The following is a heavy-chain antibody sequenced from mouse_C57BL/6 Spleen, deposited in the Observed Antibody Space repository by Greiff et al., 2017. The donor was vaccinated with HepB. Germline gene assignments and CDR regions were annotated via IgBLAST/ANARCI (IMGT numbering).Heavy chain of an antibody. D-gene: IGHD4-1*01. CDR1: GYAFSSSW. Sequence: QVQLQQSGPELVKPGASVKISCKASGYAFSSSWMNWVKQRPGKGLEWIGRIYPGDGDTNYNGKFKGKATLTADKSSSTAYMQLSSLTSEDSAVYFCAREELGPFAYWGQGTLVTVSA. V-gene: IGHV1-82*01. CDR3: AREELGPFAY. CDR2: IYPGDGDT. J-gene: IGHJ3*01.